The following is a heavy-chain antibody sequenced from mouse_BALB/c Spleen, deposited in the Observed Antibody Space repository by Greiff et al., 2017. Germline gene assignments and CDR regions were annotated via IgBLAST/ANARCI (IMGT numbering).Heavy chain of an antibody. Sequence: QVQLQQPGAELVRPGVSVKISCKGSGYTFTDYAMHWVKQSHAKSLEWIGVISTYYGDASYNQKFKGKATMTVDKSSSTAYMELARLTSEDSAIYYCARALRNWYFDVWGAGTTVTVSS. CDR1: GYTFTDYA. D-gene: IGHD1-2*01. V-gene: IGHV1S137*01. CDR3: ARALRNWYFDV. J-gene: IGHJ1*01. CDR2: ISTYYGDA.